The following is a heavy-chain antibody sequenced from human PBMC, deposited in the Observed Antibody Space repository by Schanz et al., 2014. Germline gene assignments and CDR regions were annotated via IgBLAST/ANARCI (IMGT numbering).Heavy chain of an antibody. D-gene: IGHD5-12*01. J-gene: IGHJ4*02. CDR3: AKNRAGGYESFLDS. CDR2: ISFSGNTI. CDR1: GLIFSTYT. Sequence: EVQLVESGGGLVRPGGSLRLSCTTSGLIFSTYTLNWVRQAPGKGLEWISYISFSGNTIYYADSVKGRFTISRDNSKNSLYLQMDSLISEDTALYYCAKNRAGGYESFLDSWGQGTLVTVSS. V-gene: IGHV3-48*04.